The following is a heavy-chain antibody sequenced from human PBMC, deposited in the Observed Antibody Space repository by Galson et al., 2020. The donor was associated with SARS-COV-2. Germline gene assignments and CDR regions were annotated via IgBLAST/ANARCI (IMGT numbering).Heavy chain of an antibody. D-gene: IGHD2-2*01. J-gene: IGHJ6*03. Sequence: GESLKISCAASGFTFSSYSMNWVRQAPGKGLEWVSSISSSSSYIYYADSVKGRFTISRDNAKNSLYLQMNSLRAEDTAVYYCARDWAVVVPAATSYYYYMDVWGKGTTVTISS. CDR2: ISSSSSYI. CDR3: ARDWAVVVPAATSYYYYMDV. V-gene: IGHV3-21*01. CDR1: GFTFSSYS.